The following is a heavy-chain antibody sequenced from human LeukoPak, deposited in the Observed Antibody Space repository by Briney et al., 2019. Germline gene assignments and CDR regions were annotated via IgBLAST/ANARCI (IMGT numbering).Heavy chain of an antibody. CDR2: ISSSSSYI. Sequence: GGSLRLSCAASGFTFSSYSMNWVRQAPGKGLEWVSSISSSSSYIYYADSVKGRFTISRDNAKNSLYLQMNSLRAEDTAVYYCARAPHDYGSGSYYVYYYYGMDVWGQGTTVTVSS. CDR3: ARAPHDYGSGSYYVYYYYGMDV. CDR1: GFTFSSYS. J-gene: IGHJ6*02. V-gene: IGHV3-21*04. D-gene: IGHD3-10*01.